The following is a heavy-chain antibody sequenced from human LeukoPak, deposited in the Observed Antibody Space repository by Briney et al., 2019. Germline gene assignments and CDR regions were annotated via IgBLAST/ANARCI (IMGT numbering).Heavy chain of an antibody. CDR2: ISAYNGNT. Sequence: GASVKVSCKASGYTFTSYGISWVRQAPGQGLEWMGWISAYNGNTNYAQNRQGRVTMTTDASKSTAYMELRSLRSDDTAVYYCARDRVMVDLGYCSGTSCPPPDWFDPWGQGTLVTVSS. CDR1: GYTFTSYG. J-gene: IGHJ5*02. D-gene: IGHD2-2*01. V-gene: IGHV1-18*01. CDR3: ARDRVMVDLGYCSGTSCPPPDWFDP.